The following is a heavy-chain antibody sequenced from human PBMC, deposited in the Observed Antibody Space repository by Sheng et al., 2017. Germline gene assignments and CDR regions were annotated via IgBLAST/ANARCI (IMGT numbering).Heavy chain of an antibody. CDR1: GFTFSRSP. Sequence: EVQLLESGGGLVQPGGSLRLSCTASGFTFSRSPMRWVRQAPGKGLEWVSSIDVSGSKTDYAESVEGRFTISRDNSKNTLYLQMNSLRGEDTAVYYSAKEGTWGDCCRYYFDCWGQGTMVTVSS. J-gene: IGHJ4*02. D-gene: IGHD2-21*01. CDR3: AKEGTWGDCCRYYFDC. V-gene: IGHV3-23*01. CDR2: IDVSGSKT.